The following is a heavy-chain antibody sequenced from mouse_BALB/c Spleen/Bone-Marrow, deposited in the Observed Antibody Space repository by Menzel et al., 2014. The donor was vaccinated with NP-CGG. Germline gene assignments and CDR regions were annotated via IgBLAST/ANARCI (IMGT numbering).Heavy chain of an antibody. V-gene: IGHV1-69*02. CDR1: GYTFTSYW. D-gene: IGHD1-1*01. CDR2: IYPSDSYI. J-gene: IGHJ2*01. Sequence: QVQLQQSGAELVRPGASVKLSCKASGYTFTSYWINWVRQRPGQGLEWIGNIYPSDSYINYNQKFKDKATLTVDKSSSAAYMQLSSPTSEDSAVYYCTRSCGSSYECCFDYWGQGTTLTVSS. CDR3: TRSCGSSYECCFDY.